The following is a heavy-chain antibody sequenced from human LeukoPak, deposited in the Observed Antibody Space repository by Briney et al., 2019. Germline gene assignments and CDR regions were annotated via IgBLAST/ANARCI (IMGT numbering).Heavy chain of an antibody. CDR2: ISGSGARR. CDR3: AKGSREWEVLDAFDI. V-gene: IGHV3-23*01. D-gene: IGHD1-26*01. CDR1: GFSFSSYE. J-gene: IGHJ3*02. Sequence: GGSLRLSCAASGFSFSSYEMNWVRQAPGKGLEWVSGISGSGARRDYADSVKGRFTISRDNAKNTLYLQMNSLRAEDTAVYYCAKGSREWEVLDAFDIWGQGTVVTVSS.